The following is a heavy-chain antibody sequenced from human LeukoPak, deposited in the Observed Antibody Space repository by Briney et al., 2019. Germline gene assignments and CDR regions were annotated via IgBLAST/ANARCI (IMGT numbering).Heavy chain of an antibody. CDR3: ARDVGYDSSGLRHYYFDY. V-gene: IGHV4-31*03. CDR1: GGSICSGGYY. Sequence: SQTLSLTCTVSGGSICSGGYYWSWIRQHPGKGLEWIGYIYYSGSTYYNPSLKSRVTISVDTSKNQFSLKRSAVTAADTAVYYCARDVGYDSSGLRHYYFDYWGQGTLVTVSS. CDR2: IYYSGST. J-gene: IGHJ4*02. D-gene: IGHD3-22*01.